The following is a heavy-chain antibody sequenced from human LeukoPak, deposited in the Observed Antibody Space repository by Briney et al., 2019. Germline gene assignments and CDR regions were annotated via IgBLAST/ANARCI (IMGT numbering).Heavy chain of an antibody. CDR1: GFTFSDYY. CDR2: ISSSGSTI. V-gene: IGHV3-11*01. J-gene: IGHJ6*02. Sequence: PGGSLRLSCAASGFTFSDYYMSWIRQAPGKGLEWVSYISSSGSTIYYADSVKGRFTISRDNAKNSLYLQMNSLRAEDTAVYYCAREIRFLEWLYYYYYGMDVWGQGTTVTVSS. D-gene: IGHD3-3*01. CDR3: AREIRFLEWLYYYYYGMDV.